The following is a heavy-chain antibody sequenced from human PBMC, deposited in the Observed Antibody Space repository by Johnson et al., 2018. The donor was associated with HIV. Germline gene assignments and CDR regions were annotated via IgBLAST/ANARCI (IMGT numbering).Heavy chain of an antibody. CDR3: ARDVRPKQLVSAFDI. V-gene: IGHV3-66*01. CDR2: IYPGGTT. D-gene: IGHD6-13*01. J-gene: IGHJ3*02. CDR1: GFTVSSNY. Sequence: VQLVESGGGLVKPGGSLRLSCAASGFTVSSNYINWVRQAPGKGLEWVSLIYPGGTTFYADSVKGRFSISRDNSKNTVSLQMSSLRAEDTAVYYCARDVRPKQLVSAFDIWGQGTMVTVSS.